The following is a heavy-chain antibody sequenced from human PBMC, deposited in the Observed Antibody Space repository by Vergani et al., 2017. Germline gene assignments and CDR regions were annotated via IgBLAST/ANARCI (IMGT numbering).Heavy chain of an antibody. Sequence: QVQLQESGPGLVKPSETLSLTCTVSGGSISSYYWSWIRQPPGKGLEWIGYIYYSGSTNYNPSLKSRVTISVDTSKNQFSLKLSSVTAADTAVYYCARHPTKGSIFGVAENWFDPWGQGTLVTVSS. D-gene: IGHD3-3*01. J-gene: IGHJ5*02. V-gene: IGHV4-59*08. CDR1: GGSISSYY. CDR2: IYYSGST. CDR3: ARHPTKGSIFGVAENWFDP.